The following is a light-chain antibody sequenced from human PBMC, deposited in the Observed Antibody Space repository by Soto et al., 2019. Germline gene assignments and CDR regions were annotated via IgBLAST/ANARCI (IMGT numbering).Light chain of an antibody. CDR3: QQYGNSPIT. V-gene: IGKV3-20*01. CDR2: GAS. J-gene: IGKJ5*01. CDR1: QSVSNNY. Sequence: EIVLTQSPGTLSLSPGERATLSCRASQSVSNNYLAWYQQKPGQAPRLLIYGASSRATGIPDRFSGSGSGTDFTLTISRLEPEDFAVYFCQQYGNSPITFGQGTRWRL.